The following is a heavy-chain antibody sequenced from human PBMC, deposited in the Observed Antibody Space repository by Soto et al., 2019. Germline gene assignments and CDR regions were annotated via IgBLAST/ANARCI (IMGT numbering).Heavy chain of an antibody. CDR2: VSYDGSNK. CDR1: GFTFSSYG. D-gene: IGHD3-22*01. Sequence: PGGSLRLSCAASGFTFSSYGVHWVRQAPCKGLEWVASVSYDGSNKHYADSVKGRFTISRDNSRNTLDLQMNSLRAEDTAVYYCAKDTYYYDRSGYYTYDHWGQGTQVTVSS. V-gene: IGHV3-30*18. J-gene: IGHJ4*02. CDR3: AKDTYYYDRSGYYTYDH.